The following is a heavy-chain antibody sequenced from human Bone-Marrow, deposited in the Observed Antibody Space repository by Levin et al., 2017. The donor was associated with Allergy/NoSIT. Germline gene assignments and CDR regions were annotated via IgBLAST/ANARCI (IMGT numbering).Heavy chain of an antibody. CDR2: MYQSGNT. CDR3: VTCGEDCIDVFGV. Sequence: LSLPFSFSFFSPPSTNLWSWVRQTPGKGLEWIGEMYQSGNTNYNPSLKSRVTISVDKSKNQFSLKLSSVTAADTAVYYCVTCGEDCIDVFGVWGQGTMVTVSS. CDR1: FFSPPSTNL. D-gene: IGHD2-21*02. J-gene: IGHJ3*01. V-gene: IGHV4-4*02.